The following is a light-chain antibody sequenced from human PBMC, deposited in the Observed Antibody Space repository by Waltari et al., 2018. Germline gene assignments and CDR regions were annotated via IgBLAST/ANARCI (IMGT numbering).Light chain of an antibody. CDR1: SSYVGNYNL. J-gene: IGLJ1*01. V-gene: IGLV2-23*02. CDR3: CSYVGLGTYV. Sequence: QSGLAQPASASGSPGPSIPITCTAPSSYVGNYNLVPWYQQRPGKAPRLLIYEVTKRAPGTSDRFSASKSGNTASLSISGLQAQEDEADYYCCSYVGLGTYVFGTGTKVTV. CDR2: EVT.